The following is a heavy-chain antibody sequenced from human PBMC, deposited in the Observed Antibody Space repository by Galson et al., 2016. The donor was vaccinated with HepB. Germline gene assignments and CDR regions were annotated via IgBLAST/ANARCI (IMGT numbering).Heavy chain of an antibody. V-gene: IGHV3-74*01. CDR1: GFTFSNYW. Sequence: SLRLSCAASGFTFSNYWMHWVRQAPGKGLVWVSRINSDGSSTSYADSVKGRFTISRDNAKNTVYLQMNSLSVEDTAVYYCARDRVLRYSYSQVADYWGQGTLVTVSS. CDR2: INSDGSST. CDR3: ARDRVLRYSYSQVADY. D-gene: IGHD5-18*01. J-gene: IGHJ4*02.